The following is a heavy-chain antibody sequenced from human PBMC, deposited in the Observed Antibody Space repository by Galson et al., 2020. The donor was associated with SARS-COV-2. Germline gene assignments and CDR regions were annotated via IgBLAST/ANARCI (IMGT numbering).Heavy chain of an antibody. CDR1: GDSISSSNW. V-gene: IGHV4-4*02. CDR2: IYHSGST. D-gene: IGHD2-15*01. CDR3: ARGAEERRIIVVVPYYYSYMDV. J-gene: IGHJ6*03. Sequence: SETLSLTCAVSGDSISSSNWWSWVRQPPGKGLEWIGEIYHSGSTNYNPSLKSRVTISVDKSKNQFSLKLSSVTAADTAVYYCARGAEERRIIVVVPYYYSYMDVWGSGTTVTVSS.